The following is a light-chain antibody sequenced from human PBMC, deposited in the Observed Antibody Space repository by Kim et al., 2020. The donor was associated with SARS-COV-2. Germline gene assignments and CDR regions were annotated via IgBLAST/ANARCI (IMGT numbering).Light chain of an antibody. J-gene: IGKJ5*01. V-gene: IGKV1-9*01. CDR3: QQLNSYPIT. CDR2: VAS. Sequence: IQLTQSPSSLSASVGDRVTITCRASQDISSYLAWYQQKPGKAPKLLISVASTLQSGVPSRFSGSGYGTDFTLPISSLQPEDFATYYCQQLNSYPITFGQGTRLEIK. CDR1: QDISSY.